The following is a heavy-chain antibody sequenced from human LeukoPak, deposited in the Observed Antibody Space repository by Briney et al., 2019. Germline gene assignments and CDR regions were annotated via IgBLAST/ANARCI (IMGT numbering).Heavy chain of an antibody. Sequence: PSETLSLTCAVYGGSFSGYYWSWIRQPPRKGLEWIGEINHSGSTNYNPSLKSRVTISVDTSKNQFSLKLSSVTAADTAVYYCARDVYYYGMDVWGQGTMVTVSS. CDR2: INHSGST. CDR3: ARDVYYYGMDV. CDR1: GGSFSGYY. V-gene: IGHV4-34*01. J-gene: IGHJ6*02.